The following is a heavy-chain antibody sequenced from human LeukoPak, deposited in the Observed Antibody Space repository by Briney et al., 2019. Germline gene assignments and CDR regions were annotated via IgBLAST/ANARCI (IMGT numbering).Heavy chain of an antibody. CDR2: IYYSGSS. CDR1: GGSISSTTHY. V-gene: IGHV4-39*02. Sequence: SETLSLTCTVAGGSISSTTHYWGWIRQPPGRGLEWIGSIYYSGSSYYNPSLKSRVTMFIDTSENHFSLKLTSVTAADTAVYYCANMFLDYWGQGLLVTVST. J-gene: IGHJ4*02. D-gene: IGHD3-10*02. CDR3: ANMFLDY.